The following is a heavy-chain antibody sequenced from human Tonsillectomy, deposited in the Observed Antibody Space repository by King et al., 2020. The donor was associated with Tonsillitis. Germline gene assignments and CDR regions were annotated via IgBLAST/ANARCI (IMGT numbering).Heavy chain of an antibody. CDR3: VKDSPAGGPDY. CDR1: GFTFSSYA. Sequence: VQLVQSGGGLVQPGGSLRLSCSASGFTFSSYAMHWIRQAPGKGLEYVSAISSNGGSTYYADSVKGRFTISRDNSKNTLYLQMSSLRAEDTAVYYCVKDSPAGGPDYWGQGTLVTVSS. CDR2: ISSNGGST. V-gene: IGHV3-64D*06. D-gene: IGHD2-2*01. J-gene: IGHJ4*02.